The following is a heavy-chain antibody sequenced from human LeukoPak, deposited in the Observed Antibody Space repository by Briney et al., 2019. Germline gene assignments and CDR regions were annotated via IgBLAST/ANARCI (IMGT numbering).Heavy chain of an antibody. CDR1: GFTFSSYA. Sequence: PGGSLRLSCAASGFTFSSYAMSWVRQAPGKGLEWVSTISGGGGTTYYADSVKGRFTISRGNSKNTLYLQMNSLRAEDTAIYYCAKAILPATILSFNDYWGQGTLVTVSS. CDR2: ISGGGGTT. D-gene: IGHD2-2*02. CDR3: AKAILPATILSFNDY. V-gene: IGHV3-23*01. J-gene: IGHJ4*02.